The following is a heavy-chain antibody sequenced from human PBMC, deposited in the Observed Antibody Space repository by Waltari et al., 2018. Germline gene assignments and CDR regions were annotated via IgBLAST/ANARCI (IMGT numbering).Heavy chain of an antibody. V-gene: IGHV3-64*01. CDR2: IRTNEFDT. Sequence: EVQLVESGGGLVQPGGSLRLSCAASGFTFSTFPMHRVRQAPGKGREWVAAIRTNEFDTYYANSVKGRFTISRDNSKNTLYLQMGSLRVEDMAVYYCARRDVLTGFLDYWGQGTLVTVSS. D-gene: IGHD3-9*01. CDR1: GFTFSTFP. CDR3: ARRDVLTGFLDY. J-gene: IGHJ4*02.